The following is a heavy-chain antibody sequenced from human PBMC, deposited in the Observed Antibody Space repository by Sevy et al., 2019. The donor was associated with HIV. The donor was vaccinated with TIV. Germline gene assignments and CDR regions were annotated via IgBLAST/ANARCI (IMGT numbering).Heavy chain of an antibody. J-gene: IGHJ6*02. D-gene: IGHD3-16*01. V-gene: IGHV3-21*06. CDR1: GFRFSDYS. Sequence: GGSLRLSCAASGFRFSDYSMHWVRQAPGKGLEWISSISSSSNFVYQADSVKGRFTISRDNAKNSLFLQMNSLTVEDTAVYYCARDRGVPRTRGSYQYGMDVWGQGTTVTVSS. CDR3: ARDRGVPRTRGSYQYGMDV. CDR2: ISSSSNFV.